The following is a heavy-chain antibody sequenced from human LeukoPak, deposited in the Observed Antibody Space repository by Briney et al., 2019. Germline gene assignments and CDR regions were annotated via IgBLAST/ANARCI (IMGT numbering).Heavy chain of an antibody. CDR1: GYTFTGCY. Sequence: ASVKVACKASGYTFTGCYMHWVRQAPGPGLERMGWINPNSGGTNYAQKFQGRVTMTRDTSISTAYMELSRLRSDDTAVYYCAREAKRGSSHLFYWGQGTLVTVSS. CDR3: AREAKRGSSHLFY. V-gene: IGHV1-2*02. CDR2: INPNSGGT. J-gene: IGHJ4*02. D-gene: IGHD6-13*01.